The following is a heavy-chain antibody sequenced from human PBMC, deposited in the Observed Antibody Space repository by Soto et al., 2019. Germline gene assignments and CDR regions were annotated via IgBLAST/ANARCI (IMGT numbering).Heavy chain of an antibody. CDR1: GCTFSSYA. D-gene: IGHD5-12*01. V-gene: IGHV1-69*13. CDR2: IIPIFGTA. CDR3: ARGFRDGYNRTPFDY. J-gene: IGHJ4*02. Sequence: GASVKVSCKSSGCTFSSYAISWVRQAPGQGLEWMGGIIPIFGTANYAQKFQGRVTITADESTSTAYMELSSLRSEDTAVYYCARGFRDGYNRTPFDYWGQGTLVTVPQ.